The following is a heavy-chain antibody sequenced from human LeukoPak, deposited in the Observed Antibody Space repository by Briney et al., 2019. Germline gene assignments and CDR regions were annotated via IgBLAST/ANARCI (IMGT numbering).Heavy chain of an antibody. D-gene: IGHD3-16*01. CDR3: ARVVRGGYYVYYYMDV. CDR1: VYSISSGYY. J-gene: IGHJ6*03. CDR2: IYHSGST. Sequence: SETLSLTCTVSVYSISSGYYWGWLRQPPGKGLEWIGSIYHSGSTYYNPSLKSRVTISVDTSNNQFSLRLSSVTAADTAVYYCARVVRGGYYVYYYMDVWGKGTTVTVSS. V-gene: IGHV4-38-2*02.